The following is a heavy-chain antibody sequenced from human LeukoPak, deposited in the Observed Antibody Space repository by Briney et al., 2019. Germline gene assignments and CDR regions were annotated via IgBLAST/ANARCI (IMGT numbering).Heavy chain of an antibody. V-gene: IGHV3-23*01. D-gene: IGHD4-17*01. Sequence: GGSLRLSCAASGFTFSSYAMTWVRQPPGKGLEWVSTISGSGGRTYYADSVKGRFTISRDDSKNTLYLQMNSLRAEDTAVYYCAKDRSYGDYGSLYYWGQGTLVTVSS. J-gene: IGHJ4*02. CDR2: ISGSGGRT. CDR3: AKDRSYGDYGSLYY. CDR1: GFTFSSYA.